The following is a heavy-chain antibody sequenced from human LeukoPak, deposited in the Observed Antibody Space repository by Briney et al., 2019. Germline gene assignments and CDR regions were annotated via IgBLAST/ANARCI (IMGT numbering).Heavy chain of an antibody. CDR2: IIPILGIA. CDR3: ASQGGTGPIDY. D-gene: IGHD1-14*01. V-gene: IGHV1-69*04. CDR1: GGTFSSYA. Sequence: ASVKVSCKASGGTFSSYAISWVRQAPGQGLEWMGRIIPILGIANYAQKFQGRVTITADKSTSTAYMELSSLRSEDTAVYYCASQGGTGPIDYWGQGTLVTVSS. J-gene: IGHJ4*02.